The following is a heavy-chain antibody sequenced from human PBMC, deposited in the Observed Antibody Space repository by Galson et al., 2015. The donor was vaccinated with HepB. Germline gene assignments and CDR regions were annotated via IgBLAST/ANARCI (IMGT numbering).Heavy chain of an antibody. CDR1: GFVSSGYT. CDR2: ISGNGDNT. D-gene: IGHD6-19*01. Sequence: SLRLSCAASGFVSSGYTMSWVRQAPGKGLEWVSAISGNGDNTFYPDSVRGRFAISRDNSKDTLYLQMNSLRAEDTAVYYCAKDGQQWLARWYFDLWGRGTPVTVSS. V-gene: IGHV3-23*01. J-gene: IGHJ2*01. CDR3: AKDGQQWLARWYFDL.